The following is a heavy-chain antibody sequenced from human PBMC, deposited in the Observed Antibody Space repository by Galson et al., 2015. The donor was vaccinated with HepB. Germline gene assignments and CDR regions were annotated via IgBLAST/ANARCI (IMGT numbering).Heavy chain of an antibody. CDR3: ARQRDYASPRIDY. Sequence: QSGAEVKKPGESLRISCKGSGYRFTNYWISWVRQMPGKGLEWMGRIEPSDSYTNYSPSFQGHVTISADKSISTAYLQWSSLKASDTAMYYCARQRDYASPRIDYWGQGILVTVSS. V-gene: IGHV5-10-1*01. D-gene: IGHD4-17*01. J-gene: IGHJ4*02. CDR1: GYRFTNYW. CDR2: IEPSDSYT.